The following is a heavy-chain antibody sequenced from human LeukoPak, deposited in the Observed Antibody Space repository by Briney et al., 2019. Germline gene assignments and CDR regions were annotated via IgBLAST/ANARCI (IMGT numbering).Heavy chain of an antibody. V-gene: IGHV4-61*02. D-gene: IGHD1-26*01. J-gene: IGHJ3*02. Sequence: SETLSLTCTVSGGSISSANYYWSWIRQPAGKGLEWIGRIYTSGSTNYNPSLKSRVTMSVDTSKNQFSLKLSSVTAADTAVYYCARDNGSYDAFDIWGQGTMVTVSS. CDR3: ARDNGSYDAFDI. CDR1: GGSISSANYY. CDR2: IYTSGST.